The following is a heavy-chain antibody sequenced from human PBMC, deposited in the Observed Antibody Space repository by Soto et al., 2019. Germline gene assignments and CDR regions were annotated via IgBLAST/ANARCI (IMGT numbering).Heavy chain of an antibody. CDR1: GDSIMRDSYY. Sequence: QVQLQESGPGLVKPSQTLSLTCTVSGDSIMRDSYYWNWIRRHPGKGLGWIGYLYYSGTTAYTPSLKTRVTISPDTSKNQFSLDLSSVTAADTAVYYCARGFDCGKFYAFESWGRGTQVTVSS. D-gene: IGHD2-21*01. CDR3: ARGFDCGKFYAFES. CDR2: LYYSGTT. V-gene: IGHV4-31*03. J-gene: IGHJ4*02.